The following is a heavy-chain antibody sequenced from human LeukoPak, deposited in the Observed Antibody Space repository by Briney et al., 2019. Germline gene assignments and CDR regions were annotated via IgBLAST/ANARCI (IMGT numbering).Heavy chain of an antibody. V-gene: IGHV1-3*01. CDR3: ASSGSGDDAFDI. D-gene: IGHD3-10*01. CDR2: INAGNGNT. Sequence: GASVKVSCKASGYTFTSYAMHWVRQAPGQRLEWMGWINAGNGNTKHSQKFQGRVTITRDTSASTAYMELSSLRSEDTAVYYCASSGSGDDAFDIWGQGTMVTVSS. CDR1: GYTFTSYA. J-gene: IGHJ3*02.